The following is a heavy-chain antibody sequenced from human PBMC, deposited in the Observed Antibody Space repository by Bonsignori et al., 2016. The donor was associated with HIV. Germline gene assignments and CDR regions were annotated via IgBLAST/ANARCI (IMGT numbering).Heavy chain of an antibody. D-gene: IGHD2-21*01. CDR2: IIPLFRTA. V-gene: IGHV1-69*13. Sequence: SVKVSCKASGGTFSSYAISWVRQAPGQGLEWMGGIIPLFRTANYAQRFQGRVTITADESTSTAYMELSGLRSEDTAVYYCASGPSFTCGGDCYLYYYYYMDVWGKGTTVTVSS. CDR3: ASGPSFTCGGDCYLYYYYYMDV. CDR1: GGTFSSYA. J-gene: IGHJ6*03.